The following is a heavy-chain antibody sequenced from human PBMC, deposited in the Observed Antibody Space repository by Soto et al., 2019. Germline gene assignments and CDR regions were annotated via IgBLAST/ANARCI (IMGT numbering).Heavy chain of an antibody. CDR3: ARIKLVEWFFINVDVYDMDV. V-gene: IGHV3-33*01. CDR1: GFTFSSYG. J-gene: IGHJ6*02. D-gene: IGHD3-3*01. Sequence: GGSLRLSCAASGFTFSSYGMHWVRQAPGKGLEWVSFIRYDGSNKYYADSVEGRFTISRDNARNSVSLQMDSLRDEDAAVYYCARIKLVEWFFINVDVYDMDVWGQGTPVTVSS. CDR2: IRYDGSNK.